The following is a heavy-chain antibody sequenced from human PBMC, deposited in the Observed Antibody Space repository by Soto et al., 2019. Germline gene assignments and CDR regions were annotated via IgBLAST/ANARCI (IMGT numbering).Heavy chain of an antibody. J-gene: IGHJ6*02. CDR2: INHSGST. D-gene: IGHD3-3*01. CDR1: GGSFSGYY. V-gene: IGHV4-34*01. Sequence: QVQLQQWGAGLLKPSETLSLTCAVYGGSFSGYYWSWIRQPPGKGLEWIGEINHSGSTNYNPSLKSPVTISVDASKNQFCLKLSSVTAAYTAVYYCARSFITIFGVVPYYYYGMDVWGQGTTVTVSS. CDR3: ARSFITIFGVVPYYYYGMDV.